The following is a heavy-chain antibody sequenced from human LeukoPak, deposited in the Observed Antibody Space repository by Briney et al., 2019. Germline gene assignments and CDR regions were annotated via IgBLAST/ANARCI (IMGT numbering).Heavy chain of an antibody. CDR2: ISSSGSTI. D-gene: IGHD6-13*01. Sequence: GGSMRLSCAASGFTFSSYEMNWVRQAPGKGLEWVSYISSSGSTIYYADSVKGRFTISRDNAKNSLYLQMNSLRAEDTAVYYCARDISSSWTYDFDYWGQGTLVTVSS. CDR3: ARDISSSWTYDFDY. CDR1: GFTFSSYE. V-gene: IGHV3-48*03. J-gene: IGHJ4*02.